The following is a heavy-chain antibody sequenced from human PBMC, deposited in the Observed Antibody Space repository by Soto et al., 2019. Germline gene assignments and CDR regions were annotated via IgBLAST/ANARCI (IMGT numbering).Heavy chain of an antibody. CDR2: ISGSGGST. J-gene: IGHJ1*01. D-gene: IGHD6-13*01. CDR3: AKAKDSSSWYPVYFQH. Sequence: EVQLLASGGGLVQPGGSLSLSCAASGFTFSSYAMSWVRQAPGKGLEWVSAISGSGGSTYYADSVKGRFTISRDNSKNTLYLQMNSLRAEDTAVYYCAKAKDSSSWYPVYFQHWGQGTLVTVSS. V-gene: IGHV3-23*01. CDR1: GFTFSSYA.